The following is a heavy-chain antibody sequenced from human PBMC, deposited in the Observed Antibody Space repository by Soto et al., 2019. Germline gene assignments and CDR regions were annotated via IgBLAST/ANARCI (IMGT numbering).Heavy chain of an antibody. CDR2: IIPIFGTA. D-gene: IGHD2-8*01. CDR1: GGTFSSYA. J-gene: IGHJ6*02. CDR3: GVGVLFIYYDYYCLDL. Sequence: WASVKVSCKASGGTFSSYAISWVRQAPGQGLEWMGGIIPIFGTANYAQKFQGRVTITADESTSTAYMELSSLRSEDTAVYYCGVGVLFIYYDYYCLDLRGPGNTVNVFS. V-gene: IGHV1-69*13.